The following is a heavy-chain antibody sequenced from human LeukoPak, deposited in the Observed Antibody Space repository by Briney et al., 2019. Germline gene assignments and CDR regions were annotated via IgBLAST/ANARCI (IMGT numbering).Heavy chain of an antibody. CDR2: ISGSGGST. J-gene: IGHJ4*02. CDR1: GFTFSSYA. CDR3: AKSISSDWYDFWSGYSFH. D-gene: IGHD3-3*01. V-gene: IGHV3-23*01. Sequence: GGSLRLSCAASGFTFSSYAMSWVRQAPGKGLEWVSAISGSGGSTYYADSVKGRFTISRDNSKNTLYLQMNSLRAEDTAVYYCAKSISSDWYDFWSGYSFHWGQGTLVTVSS.